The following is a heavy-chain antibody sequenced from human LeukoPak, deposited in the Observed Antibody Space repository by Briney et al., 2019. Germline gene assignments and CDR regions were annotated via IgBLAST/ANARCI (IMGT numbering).Heavy chain of an antibody. CDR1: AFTFTSYS. V-gene: IGHV3-7*03. CDR3: ARKAYGLDV. CDR2: IKQDGSEK. Sequence: GGSLRLSFAPSAFTFTSYSMSWVRQAPGKGLEWVANIKQDGSEKYYVDSVKGRFTISRDNAKNSLYLQMNSLRAEDTAVYYCARKAYGLDVWGKGTTVTVSS. J-gene: IGHJ6*04.